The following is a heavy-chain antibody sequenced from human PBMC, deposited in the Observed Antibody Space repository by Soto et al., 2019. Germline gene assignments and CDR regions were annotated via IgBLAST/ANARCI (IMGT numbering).Heavy chain of an antibody. CDR3: ARRGSGSYYDY. V-gene: IGHV3-23*01. CDR2: ISGSGDST. Sequence: EVQLLESGGGLVQPGGSLRLSCAASGFTFSSYAMRWVRQAPVKGLEWVSAISGSGDSTYYADSVKGRFTISRDNSKNTLYLQMNSLRAEHTAVYYCARRGSGSYYDYWGQGTLVTVSS. CDR1: GFTFSSYA. J-gene: IGHJ4*02. D-gene: IGHD1-26*01.